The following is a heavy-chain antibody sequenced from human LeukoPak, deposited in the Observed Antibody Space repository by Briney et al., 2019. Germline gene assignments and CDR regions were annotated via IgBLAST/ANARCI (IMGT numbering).Heavy chain of an antibody. V-gene: IGHV4-39*01. CDR3: ARHWVTSSSTNWFDP. Sequence: SETLSLTCTVSGGSISSSSYDWGSIRQPPGKGLEWICSIYYSGSTYYNPSHKSRVTISVDTSKNQFFLKLSSLTAADTAVYYCARHWVTSSSTNWFDPWGQGALATVS. CDR1: GGSISSSSYD. CDR2: IYYSGST. J-gene: IGHJ5*02. D-gene: IGHD6-6*01.